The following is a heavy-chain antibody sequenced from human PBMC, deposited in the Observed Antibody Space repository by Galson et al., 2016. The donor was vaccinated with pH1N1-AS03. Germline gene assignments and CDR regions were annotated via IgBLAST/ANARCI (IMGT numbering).Heavy chain of an antibody. J-gene: IGHJ3*02. CDR3: TRPKLGVGDALDI. D-gene: IGHD3-10*01. V-gene: IGHV3-74*01. Sequence: SLRLSCAASDFTFGSYWMLWVRQAPGKGLEWVSRIKTDGSYTGYADSVKGRFTISRDNAKNTLYLQMNSLRAEDTAVYFCTRPKLGVGDALDIWGQGAMVTVSS. CDR2: IKTDGSYT. CDR1: DFTFGSYW.